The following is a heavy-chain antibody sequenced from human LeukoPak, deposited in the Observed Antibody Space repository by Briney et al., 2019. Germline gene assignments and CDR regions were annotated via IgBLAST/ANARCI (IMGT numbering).Heavy chain of an antibody. CDR2: ISYTGST. J-gene: IGHJ4*02. V-gene: IGHV4-59*01. CDR1: SRPLSCCY. Sequence: PSETLSLPCSVCSRPLSCCYVLELRQPPGKGLEWIGYISYTGSTDYNPSLKSRVTISVDMSKNQFSLKVSSVPAADTAVYYCARRSVCFYSWGQGTLVTVSS. D-gene: IGHD2-8*01. CDR3: ARRSVCFYS.